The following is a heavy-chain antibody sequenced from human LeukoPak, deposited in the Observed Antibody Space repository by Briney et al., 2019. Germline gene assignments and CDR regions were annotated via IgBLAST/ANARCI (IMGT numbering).Heavy chain of an antibody. CDR1: GFTSSHYG. CDR3: AKDARSFYSYTYSSFDY. D-gene: IGHD5-12*01. CDR2: MSYDGNNE. V-gene: IGHV3-30*18. Sequence: GTSLRLSCVATGFTSSHYGIHWVRQAPGKVLEWVAVMSYDGNNELYADSVKGRFVVSRNDSKNTLDLQMNSLRPEDTGIYYCAKDARSFYSYTYSSFDYWGQGTLVTVSS. J-gene: IGHJ4*02.